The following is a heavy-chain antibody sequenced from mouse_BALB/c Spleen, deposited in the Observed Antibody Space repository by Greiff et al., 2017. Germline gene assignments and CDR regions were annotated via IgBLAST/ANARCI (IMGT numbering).Heavy chain of an antibody. CDR3: ARRGDGAGAMDY. CDR2: ISNGGGST. D-gene: IGHD2-3*01. Sequence: EVKLVESGGGLVQPGGSLKLSCAASGFTFSSYTMSWVRQTPEKRLEWVAYISNGGGSTYYPDTVKGRFTISRDNAKNTLYLQMSSLKSEDTAMYYSARRGDGAGAMDYWGQGTSVTVSS. J-gene: IGHJ4*01. V-gene: IGHV5-12-2*01. CDR1: GFTFSSYT.